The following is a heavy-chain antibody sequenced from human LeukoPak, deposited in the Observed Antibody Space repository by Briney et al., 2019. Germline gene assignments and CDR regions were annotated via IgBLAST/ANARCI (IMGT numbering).Heavy chain of an antibody. J-gene: IGHJ3*02. D-gene: IGHD3-10*01. CDR2: IYYSGST. CDR3: AREAGTWGVIPHAEPVFDI. CDR1: GGSISSYY. V-gene: IGHV4-59*01. Sequence: PSETLPLTCTVSGGSISSYYWSWIRQPPGKGLEWIGYIYYSGSTNYNPSLKSRVTITVDTSKNQFSLKLSSVTAADTAVYYCAREAGTWGVIPHAEPVFDIWGHGTMVTVSS.